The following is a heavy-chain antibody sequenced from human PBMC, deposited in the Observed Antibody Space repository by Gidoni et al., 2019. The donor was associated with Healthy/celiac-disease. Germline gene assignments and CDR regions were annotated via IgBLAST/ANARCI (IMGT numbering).Heavy chain of an antibody. CDR1: GGSFSGYY. D-gene: IGHD4-17*01. J-gene: IGHJ3*02. V-gene: IGHV4-34*01. CDR2: INHSGST. Sequence: QVQLQQWGAGLLKPSETLSLTCAVYGGSFSGYYWSWIRQPPGKGLEWIGEINHSGSTNYNPSLKSRVTISVDTSKNQFSLKLSSVTAADTAVYYCASPFRGYGGPSDAFDIWGQGTMVTVSS. CDR3: ASPFRGYGGPSDAFDI.